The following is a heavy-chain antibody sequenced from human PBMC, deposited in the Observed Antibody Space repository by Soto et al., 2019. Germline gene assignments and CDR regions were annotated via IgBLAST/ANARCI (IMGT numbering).Heavy chain of an antibody. J-gene: IGHJ6*02. Sequence: QVQLVQSGAEVKNPGASVKVSCKASGYTFTRYGIGWARQAPGQGLEWMGWINTYNGNTNYAQNVQGRVTLTTDTPSSTSYMELTSLSSNNTAIYYCAMVDVYVTPSPQDVWGQGTTVIVSS. CDR1: GYTFTRYG. V-gene: IGHV1-18*01. CDR2: INTYNGNT. CDR3: AMVDVYVTPSPQDV. D-gene: IGHD3-16*01.